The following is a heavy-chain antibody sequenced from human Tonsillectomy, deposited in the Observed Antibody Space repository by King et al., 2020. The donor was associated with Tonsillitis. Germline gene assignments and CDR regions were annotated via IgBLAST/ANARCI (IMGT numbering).Heavy chain of an antibody. D-gene: IGHD6-6*01. CDR1: GFTFSSYG. Sequence: VQLVESGGGVVQPGRSLRLSCAASGFTFSSYGMHWGRQASGKGLEWVAVILYDGSNEYYADSVKGRFTISRDNSKNTLYVQMNRLRADDTAVYYCAKASSSSQYYLDDWGQGTLVTVSA. CDR2: ILYDGSNE. V-gene: IGHV3-30*18. CDR3: AKASSSSQYYLDD. J-gene: IGHJ4*02.